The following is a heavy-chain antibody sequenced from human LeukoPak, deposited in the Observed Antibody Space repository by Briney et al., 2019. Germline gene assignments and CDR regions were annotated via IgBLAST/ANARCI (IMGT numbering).Heavy chain of an antibody. D-gene: IGHD3-3*02. CDR1: GFSVSTYY. CDR3: ARVGDHFHWNLDL. Sequence: GGSLRLSCAASGFSVSTYYMNWVRQAPGKGLEWVSIIYSGATTYYADSVKGRFTISRGTSKNTVSLQMNSLRAEDTAVYFCARVGDHFHWNLDLWGRGALVSVSS. CDR2: IYSGATT. J-gene: IGHJ2*01. V-gene: IGHV3-53*01.